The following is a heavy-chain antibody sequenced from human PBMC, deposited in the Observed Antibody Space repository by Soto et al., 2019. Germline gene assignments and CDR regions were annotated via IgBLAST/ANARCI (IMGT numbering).Heavy chain of an antibody. CDR2: INSDVSST. CDR1: GFTFSSYW. Sequence: PWGSLRLSCAASGFTFSSYWMHWVRQAPGKGLVWVSRINSDVSSTSYADSVKGRFTISRDNAKNTLYLQMNSLRAEDTAVYYCASVAAAGQNWGQGTLVTVSS. CDR3: ASVAAAGQN. J-gene: IGHJ4*02. V-gene: IGHV3-74*01. D-gene: IGHD6-13*01.